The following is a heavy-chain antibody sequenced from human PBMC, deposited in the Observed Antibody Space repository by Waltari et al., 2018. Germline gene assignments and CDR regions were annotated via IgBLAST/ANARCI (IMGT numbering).Heavy chain of an antibody. D-gene: IGHD1-1*01. J-gene: IGHJ4*02. CDR3: AREVGDWSDALGY. CDR2: IYSGGST. V-gene: IGHV3-53*01. CDR1: GFIVSRKY. Sequence: EVQLVESGGGLLQPGGSLRLSCAASGFIVSRKYMSWVRQAPGKGLEWISVIYSGGSTYYADSVKGRFTISRDNSKNTVFLQMNSLRAEDTAVYYCAREVGDWSDALGYWGQGTLVTVSS.